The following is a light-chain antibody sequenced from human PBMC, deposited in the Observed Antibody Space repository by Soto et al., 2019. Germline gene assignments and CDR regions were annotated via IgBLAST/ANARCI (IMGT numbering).Light chain of an antibody. CDR2: GAT. CDR3: QQYYNWWT. J-gene: IGKJ1*01. CDR1: QSVSIL. Sequence: EIVLPQSPGTLSLSPRERATLSCRAGQSVSILLAWYQQKPGQAPRLLIHGATTRATGIPARFSGSGSGTEFTLTISSLQSEDFAVYHCQQYYNWWTFGQGTKVDIK. V-gene: IGKV3-15*01.